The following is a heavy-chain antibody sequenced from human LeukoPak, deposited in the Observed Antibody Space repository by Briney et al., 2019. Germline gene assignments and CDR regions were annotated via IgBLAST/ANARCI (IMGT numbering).Heavy chain of an antibody. Sequence: ASVKVSCKASGYTFTGYYMHWVRQAPGQGLEWMGWINPNSGGTNYAQKFQGRVTITRNTSITTAYMELSSLRSEDTAVYYCARVRGNYRYVPDYWGQGTLVTVSS. V-gene: IGHV1-2*02. CDR3: ARVRGNYRYVPDY. J-gene: IGHJ4*02. D-gene: IGHD3-16*02. CDR2: INPNSGGT. CDR1: GYTFTGYY.